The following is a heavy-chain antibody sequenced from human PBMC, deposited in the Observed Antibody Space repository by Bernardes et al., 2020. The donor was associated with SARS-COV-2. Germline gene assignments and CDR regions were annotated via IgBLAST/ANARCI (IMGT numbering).Heavy chain of an antibody. CDR1: GGSISSSNYY. J-gene: IGHJ6*02. Sequence: SETLSLTCTVSGGSISSSNYYWGWIRQAPGKGLEWIGSIYSSGNSYYSPSLQSRVTSSVDTSKTQFSLSLRFVTAADTAFYYCAGSSCGIDCYIGGLRSWDYGMDGWGHGTTVTVSS. CDR3: AGSSCGIDCYIGGLRSWDYGMDG. V-gene: IGHV4-39*01. D-gene: IGHD2-21*02. CDR2: IYSSGNS.